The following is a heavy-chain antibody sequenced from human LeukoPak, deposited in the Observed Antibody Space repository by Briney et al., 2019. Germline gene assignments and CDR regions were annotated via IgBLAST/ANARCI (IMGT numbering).Heavy chain of an antibody. D-gene: IGHD3-22*01. V-gene: IGHV4-30-2*01. Sequence: SETLSLTCAVSGGSINNGGYSWGWIRQPTGKGLEWIGYIYHSESTYYNPSLKNRVTISINRSKNQLSLNLSSVTAADTAVYYCARVPFDYYDSDDYYYHDAFDIWGQGTMVTVSS. J-gene: IGHJ3*02. CDR2: IYHSEST. CDR1: GGSINNGGYS. CDR3: ARVPFDYYDSDDYYYHDAFDI.